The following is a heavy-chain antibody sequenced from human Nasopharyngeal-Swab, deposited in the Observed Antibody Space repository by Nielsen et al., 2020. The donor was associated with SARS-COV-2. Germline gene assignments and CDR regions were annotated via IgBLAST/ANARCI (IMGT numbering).Heavy chain of an antibody. V-gene: IGHV3-33*03. CDR1: GFAFGSYG. CDR2: IWYDASKI. D-gene: IGHD5-18*01. Sequence: GESLKISCAASGFAFGSYGMHWVRQAPGRGLEWVAVIWYDASKIYYADSVEGRFTISRDNSKNTLFLEMNGLRPEDSAMYYCVKDEHSFHIGPLDYWGQGALVTVSS. CDR3: VKDEHSFHIGPLDY. J-gene: IGHJ4*02.